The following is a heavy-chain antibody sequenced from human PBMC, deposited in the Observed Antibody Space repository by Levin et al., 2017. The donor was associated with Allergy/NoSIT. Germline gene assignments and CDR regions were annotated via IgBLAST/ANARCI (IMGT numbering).Heavy chain of an antibody. Sequence: PSETLSLTCAVSGGSISSYYWSWIRQPPGKGLEWIGCINDSGSTKYNPSLKSRVTISVDTSKNQFSLKLGSVTAADTAVYYCARDRTIVTTKDVYYYGMDGWGQGTTVTVSS. J-gene: IGHJ6*02. CDR1: GGSISSYY. CDR3: ARDRTIVTTKDVYYYGMDG. CDR2: INDSGST. V-gene: IGHV4-59*01. D-gene: IGHD5-12*01.